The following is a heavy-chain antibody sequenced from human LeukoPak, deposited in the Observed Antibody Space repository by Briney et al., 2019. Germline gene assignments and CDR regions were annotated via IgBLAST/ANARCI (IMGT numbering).Heavy chain of an antibody. V-gene: IGHV3-30*03. Sequence: GGSLRLSCAASGFTFSSYGMHWVRQAPGKGLEWVAVISYDGSNKYYADSEKGRFTISRDNSKNTLYLQMNSLRAEDTAVYYCAQPEGSVPYGMDVWGQGTTVTVSS. D-gene: IGHD2-2*01. CDR1: GFTFSSYG. J-gene: IGHJ6*02. CDR2: ISYDGSNK. CDR3: AQPEGSVPYGMDV.